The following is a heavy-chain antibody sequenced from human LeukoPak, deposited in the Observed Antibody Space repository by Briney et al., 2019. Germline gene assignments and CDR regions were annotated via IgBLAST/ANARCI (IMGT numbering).Heavy chain of an antibody. J-gene: IGHJ4*02. Sequence: GGSLRLSCAASGFTFSNYGMNWVRQAPGKGLEWVSIIASGVGITYYADSVKGRFTISRDNSRNTLYLQMNSLRAEDTAVYYCAKGDYYDLDYWGQGTLVTVSS. CDR2: IASGVGIT. CDR1: GFTFSNYG. V-gene: IGHV3-23*01. D-gene: IGHD3-22*01. CDR3: AKGDYYDLDY.